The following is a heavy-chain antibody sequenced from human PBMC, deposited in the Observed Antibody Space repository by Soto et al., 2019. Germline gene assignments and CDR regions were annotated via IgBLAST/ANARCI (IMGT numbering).Heavy chain of an antibody. CDR3: ARGMTPPGAPAWYYFDS. Sequence: WETLSLTFTVSGASITGSSYWSWIRQPAGKGLEWIGRFSLSGTTNYNPSLRILVTMSADVSKNQFSLRLTSVTAADTALYYCARGMTPPGAPAWYYFDSWGQGTLVTVSS. D-gene: IGHD2-8*02. CDR2: FSLSGTT. V-gene: IGHV4-4*07. CDR1: GASITGSSY. J-gene: IGHJ4*02.